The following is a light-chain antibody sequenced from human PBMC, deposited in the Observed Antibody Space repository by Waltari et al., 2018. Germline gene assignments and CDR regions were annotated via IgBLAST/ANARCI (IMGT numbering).Light chain of an antibody. CDR3: ATWDDRLTGVV. J-gene: IGLJ2*01. CDR2: SND. V-gene: IGLV1-44*01. Sequence: QSVPTQPPSASETTWQRVTTSRSRSNSNIGTNTVHWYQQVPGTAPKLLIYSNDQRPSGVPDRFSGSKSGTSASLAISGLQSEDEADYYCATWDDRLTGVVFGGGTKVTVL. CDR1: NSNIGTNT.